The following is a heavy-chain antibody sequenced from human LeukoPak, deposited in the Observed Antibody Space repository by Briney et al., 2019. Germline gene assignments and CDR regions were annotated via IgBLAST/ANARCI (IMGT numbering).Heavy chain of an antibody. Sequence: GGSLRLSCAASGLTFSSYDMHWVRQTAGKGLEWVSSIGATGDTYYTDSVKGRSTISRENAKKSLYLQVSSLRVEDTAVYFCVLGAYWNDDKNAFHIWGPGTMVTVSS. D-gene: IGHD1-1*01. CDR3: VLGAYWNDDKNAFHI. CDR1: GLTFSSYD. CDR2: IGATGDT. J-gene: IGHJ3*02. V-gene: IGHV3-13*01.